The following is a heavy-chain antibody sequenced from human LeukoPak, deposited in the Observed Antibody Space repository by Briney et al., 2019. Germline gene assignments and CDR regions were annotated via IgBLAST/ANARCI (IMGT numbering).Heavy chain of an antibody. Sequence: ASVKVSCKASGYTFTSYGISWVRQAPGQGLEGMGWISAYNGNTNYAQKLQGRVTMTTDTSTSTAYMELRSLRSDDTAVYYCAREYNWNSGGLIDYWGQGTLVTVSS. D-gene: IGHD1-7*01. CDR2: ISAYNGNT. CDR1: GYTFTSYG. V-gene: IGHV1-18*01. CDR3: AREYNWNSGGLIDY. J-gene: IGHJ4*02.